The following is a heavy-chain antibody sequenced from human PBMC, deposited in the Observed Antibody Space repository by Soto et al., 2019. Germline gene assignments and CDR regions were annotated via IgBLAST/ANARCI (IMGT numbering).Heavy chain of an antibody. J-gene: IGHJ6*02. CDR3: ASSYYYDGPGFYFANYYYAMDV. V-gene: IGHV1-69*13. CDR1: GGTFSSYV. D-gene: IGHD3-22*01. Sequence: SVKVYCKASGGTFSSYVISWVRQAPGQGLEWMGGIIPLFATANYAQNFQGRVTITADDSTSTAYMELSSLRSEDTALYYCASSYYYDGPGFYFANYYYAMDVWGQGTTVTVSS. CDR2: IIPLFATA.